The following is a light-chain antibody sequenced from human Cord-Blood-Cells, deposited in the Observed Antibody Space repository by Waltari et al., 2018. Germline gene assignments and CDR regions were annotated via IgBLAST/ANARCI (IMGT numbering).Light chain of an antibody. Sequence: DLQMTQSPSSLSPSVGDRVSITCRASQSISSYLNWYQQKPGKAPKLLIYAASSLQSGVPSRFSGSGSGTDFTLTISSLQPEDFATYYCQQSYSTPPYTFGQGTKLEIK. CDR1: QSISSY. CDR2: AAS. J-gene: IGKJ2*01. CDR3: QQSYSTPPYT. V-gene: IGKV1-39*01.